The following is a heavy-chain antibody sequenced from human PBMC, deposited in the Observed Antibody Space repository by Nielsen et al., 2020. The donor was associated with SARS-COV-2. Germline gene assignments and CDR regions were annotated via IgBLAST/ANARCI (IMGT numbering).Heavy chain of an antibody. J-gene: IGHJ3*02. D-gene: IGHD1-14*01. V-gene: IGHV3-9*01. Sequence: SLKISCAASGFTFDDYAMHWVRQAPGKGLEWVSGISWNSGSIGYADSVKGRFTISRDNAKNSLYLQMNSLRAEDTALYYCAKFPTERDDAFDIWGQGTMVTVSS. CDR2: ISWNSGSI. CDR3: AKFPTERDDAFDI. CDR1: GFTFDDYA.